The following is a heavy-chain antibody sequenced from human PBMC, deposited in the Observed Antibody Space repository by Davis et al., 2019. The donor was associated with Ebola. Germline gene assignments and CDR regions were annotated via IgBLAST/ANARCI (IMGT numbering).Heavy chain of an antibody. D-gene: IGHD6-13*01. Sequence: GESLKISCAASGFTFSSYWMHWVRQAPGKGLVWVSRINSDGSSTSYADSVKGRFTISRDNSKNTLFLQMNSLRVEDTAVYYCARAAAAGVGYFQHWGQGTLVTVSP. V-gene: IGHV3-74*01. J-gene: IGHJ1*01. CDR1: GFTFSSYW. CDR3: ARAAAAGVGYFQH. CDR2: INSDGSST.